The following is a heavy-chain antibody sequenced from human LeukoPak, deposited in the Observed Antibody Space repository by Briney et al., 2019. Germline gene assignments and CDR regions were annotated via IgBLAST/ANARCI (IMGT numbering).Heavy chain of an antibody. D-gene: IGHD5-18*01. CDR3: ARTARVFDY. CDR2: ISHSGDT. CDR1: GHSITSYY. V-gene: IGHV4-4*09. J-gene: IGHJ4*02. Sequence: KASETLSLTCTVSGHSITSYYWSWIWQSPGKGLECIAYISHSGDTNYNPSLKSRVTISMDTSKNQFSLKLNSVTAADTAVYYCARTARVFDYWGQGMQVTVSS.